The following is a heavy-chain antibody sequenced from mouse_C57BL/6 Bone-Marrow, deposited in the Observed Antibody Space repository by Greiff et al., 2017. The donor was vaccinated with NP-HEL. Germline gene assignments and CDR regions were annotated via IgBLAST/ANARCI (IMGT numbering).Heavy chain of an antibody. CDR2: IDPSDSYT. V-gene: IGHV1-50*01. D-gene: IGHD4-1*01. J-gene: IGHJ2*01. CDR1: GYTFTSYW. Sequence: QVQLQQPGAELVKPGASVKLSCKASGYTFTSYWMQWVKQRPGQGLEWIGEIDPSDSYTNYNQKFKGKATLTVDTSSSTAYMQLSSLRSEDSAVYYCARRNWDEDFDYWGQGTTLTVSS. CDR3: ARRNWDEDFDY.